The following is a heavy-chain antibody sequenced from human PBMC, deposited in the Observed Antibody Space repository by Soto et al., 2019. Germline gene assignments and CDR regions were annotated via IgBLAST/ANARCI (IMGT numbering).Heavy chain of an antibody. Sequence: PSETLSLTCTVSGGSISSGGYYWSWIRQHPGKGLEWIGYIYYSGSTYYNPSLKSRVTISVDTSKNQFSLKLSSVIAADTAVYYCARIIAAAGTMIDYWGQGTLVTVSS. CDR2: IYYSGST. CDR3: ARIIAAAGTMIDY. V-gene: IGHV4-31*03. D-gene: IGHD6-13*01. J-gene: IGHJ4*02. CDR1: GGSISSGGYY.